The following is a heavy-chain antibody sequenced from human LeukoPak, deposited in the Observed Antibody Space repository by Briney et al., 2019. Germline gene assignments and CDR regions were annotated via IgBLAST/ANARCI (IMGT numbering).Heavy chain of an antibody. CDR2: ISGSGGST. V-gene: IGHV3-23*01. CDR3: AKDSSGWHPFEFDY. J-gene: IGHJ4*02. D-gene: IGHD6-19*01. CDR1: GFTFSSYA. Sequence: GGSLRLSCAASGFTFSSYAMSWVRQAPGKGLEWVSAISGSGGSTYYADSVKGRFTISRDNSKNTLYMHMNSLRAEDTAVYYCAKDSSGWHPFEFDYWGQGTLVTVSS.